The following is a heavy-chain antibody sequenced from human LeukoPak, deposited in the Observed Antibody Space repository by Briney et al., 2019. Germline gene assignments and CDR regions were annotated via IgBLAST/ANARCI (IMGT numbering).Heavy chain of an antibody. D-gene: IGHD3-9*01. V-gene: IGHV1-69*13. CDR3: ARDSRSYYDILTGYYYFDY. CDR2: IIPIFGTA. Sequence: SVKVSCKASGYTFTSYGISWVRQAPGRGLEWMGGIIPIFGTANYAQKFQGRVTITADESTSTAYMELSSLRSEDTAVYYCARDSRSYYDILTGYYYFDYWGQGTLVTVSS. J-gene: IGHJ4*02. CDR1: GYTFTSYG.